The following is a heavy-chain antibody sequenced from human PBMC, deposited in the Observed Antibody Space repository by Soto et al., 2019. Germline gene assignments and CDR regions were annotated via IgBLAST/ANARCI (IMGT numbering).Heavy chain of an antibody. CDR3: ARVDGESRMDV. D-gene: IGHD2-21*01. V-gene: IGHV3-11*06. J-gene: IGHJ6*02. CDR1: GFTFSDYY. Sequence: QVQLVESGGGLVKPGGSLRLSCAASGFTFSDYYMSWIRQAPGKGLEWISYIVSGSTYTNYADSVKGRFTISRDNAKESLYLEMNRLRAEDTAVYYCARVDGESRMDVWGQGTTVSVSS. CDR2: IVSGSTYT.